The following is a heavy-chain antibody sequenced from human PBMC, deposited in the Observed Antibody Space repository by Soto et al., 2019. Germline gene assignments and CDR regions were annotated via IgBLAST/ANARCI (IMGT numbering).Heavy chain of an antibody. V-gene: IGHV6-1*01. D-gene: IGHD6-6*01. CDR2: TYYRSKWYN. CDR1: GDSVSSNSAA. Sequence: PSQTLSLTCAISGDSVSSNSAAWNWIRQSPSRGFEWLGRTYYRSKWYNDYAVSVKSRITINPDTSKNQFSLQLNSVTPEDTAVYYCARERLLGLPYSSSSPSFDYWGQGTLVTVSS. CDR3: ARERLLGLPYSSSSPSFDY. J-gene: IGHJ4*02.